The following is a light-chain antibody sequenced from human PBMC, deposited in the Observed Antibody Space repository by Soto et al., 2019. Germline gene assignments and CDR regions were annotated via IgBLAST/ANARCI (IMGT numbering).Light chain of an antibody. CDR1: SSDVGGYNY. V-gene: IGLV2-14*01. CDR3: SSYTSSSTLEV. J-gene: IGLJ1*01. CDR2: DVT. Sequence: QSVLTQPASVSGSPGQSITISCTGTSSDVGGYNYVSWYQQHPGKAPKLIIYDVTNRPSGVSNHFSGSKSGNTASLTISGLQAEDEADYYCSSYTSSSTLEVFGTGTKVTVL.